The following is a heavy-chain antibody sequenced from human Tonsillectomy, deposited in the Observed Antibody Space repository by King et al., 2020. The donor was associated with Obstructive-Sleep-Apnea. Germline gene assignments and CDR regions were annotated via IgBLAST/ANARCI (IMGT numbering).Heavy chain of an antibody. CDR2: ISWNSGSI. J-gene: IGHJ4*02. V-gene: IGHV3-9*01. CDR3: AKDRGGIHSSSWYSFDQ. D-gene: IGHD6-13*01. Sequence: VQLVESGGGLVQPGRSLRLSCAVSGFTFDDYAMHWVRQAPGKGLEWVSGISWNSGSIASAGSVKGRVTISRDNAKNSLYLQMSSLRAEDTALYYCAKDRGGIHSSSWYSFDQWGQGTLVTVSS. CDR1: GFTFDDYA.